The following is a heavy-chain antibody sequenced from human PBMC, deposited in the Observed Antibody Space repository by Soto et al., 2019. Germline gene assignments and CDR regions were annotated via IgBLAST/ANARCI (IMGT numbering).Heavy chain of an antibody. CDR1: GDSVSSNSAA. Sequence: PSQTLSLTCAISGDSVSSNSAAWNWIRQSPSRGLEWLGRTYYRSKWYNDYAVSVKSRITINPDTSKNQFSLQLNSVTAEDTAVYYCARLTLRGCSGGSCRPNWFDPWGQGTLVTVSS. V-gene: IGHV6-1*01. CDR3: ARLTLRGCSGGSCRPNWFDP. D-gene: IGHD2-15*01. J-gene: IGHJ5*02. CDR2: TYYRSKWYN.